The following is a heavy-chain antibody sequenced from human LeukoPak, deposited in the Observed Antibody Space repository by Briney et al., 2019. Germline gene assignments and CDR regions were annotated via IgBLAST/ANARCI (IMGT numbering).Heavy chain of an antibody. J-gene: IGHJ4*02. CDR3: ASSDKVVPAARGFDY. Sequence: ASVKVSCKASGYIFTSYGISWVRQAPGQGLEWMGWISAYNGNTNYAQKLQGRVTMTTDTSTSTAYMELRSLRSDDTAVYYCASSDKVVPAARGFDYWGQGTLVTVSS. CDR2: ISAYNGNT. D-gene: IGHD2-2*01. CDR1: GYIFTSYG. V-gene: IGHV1-18*01.